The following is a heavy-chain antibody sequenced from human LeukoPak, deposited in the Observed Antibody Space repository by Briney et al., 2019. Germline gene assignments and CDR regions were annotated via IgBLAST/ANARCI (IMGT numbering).Heavy chain of an antibody. J-gene: IGHJ4*02. CDR3: AKGSGAYPDNFDS. D-gene: IGHD3-3*01. V-gene: IGHV3-23*01. CDR2: LSASGGST. CDR1: GFTFSSYA. Sequence: GGSLRLSCAASGFTFSSYAMTWVRQAPGKGLEWVSALSASGGSTYYTNSVKGRFTISRDNSKKTLDLEMSSLRGEDTAVYYRAKGSGAYPDNFDSWGQGTLVTVSS.